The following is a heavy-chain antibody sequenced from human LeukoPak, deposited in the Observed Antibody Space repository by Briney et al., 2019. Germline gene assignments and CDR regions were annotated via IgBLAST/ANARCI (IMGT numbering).Heavy chain of an antibody. D-gene: IGHD3-22*01. J-gene: IGHJ4*02. CDR3: AKGYYYDSSGHYYLSDY. V-gene: IGHV3-23*01. CDR1: GFTFSTYA. Sequence: GGSLRLSCAASGFTFSTYAMTWVRQAPGKGLEGVSAISGRGGSTYYSDSVKGRLTISRDNYKNTLYLQMHRQRAEETAGYGCAKGYYYDSSGHYYLSDYWGQGTLVTVSS. CDR2: ISGRGGST.